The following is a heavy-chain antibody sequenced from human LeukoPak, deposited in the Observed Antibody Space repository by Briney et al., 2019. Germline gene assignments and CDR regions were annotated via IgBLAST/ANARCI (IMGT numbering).Heavy chain of an antibody. D-gene: IGHD1-26*01. CDR3: ARDRGTYNWLDP. V-gene: IGHV3-73*01. J-gene: IGHJ5*02. CDR1: GFTLSDSA. CDR2: IDRPAKSYAT. Sequence: GGSLRLSCAASGFTLSDSAIHWVRQASGKGLEWVGLIDRPAKSYATAYGASVGGRFTISRDDSKNTAYLQMDSLKTEDTALYYCARDRGTYNWLDPWGQGTLVTVSS.